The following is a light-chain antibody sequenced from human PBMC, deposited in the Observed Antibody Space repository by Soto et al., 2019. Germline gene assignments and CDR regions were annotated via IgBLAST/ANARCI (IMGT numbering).Light chain of an antibody. CDR3: QQYINWT. CDR1: KSLNSH. CDR2: GAS. Sequence: PGEMTTLVCTASKSLNSHLAWYQQKPGQPPRLLIYGASIRATGVPARFSGSGSGTDFTLTISSLQSEDLSLYYCQQYINWTFGQGTKVDIK. J-gene: IGKJ1*01. V-gene: IGKV3-15*01.